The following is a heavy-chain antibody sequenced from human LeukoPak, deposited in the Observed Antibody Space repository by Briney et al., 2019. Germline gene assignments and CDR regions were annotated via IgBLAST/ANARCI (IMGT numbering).Heavy chain of an antibody. CDR3: TRDLSGDYDFWSGPFDY. Sequence: GGSLRLSCTASGFTFGDYAMSWVRQAPGKGLEWVGFIRSKAYGGTTEYAASVKGRFTISRDDSKSIAYLQMNSLKTEDTAVYYCTRDLSGDYDFWSGPFDYWGQGTLVTVSS. CDR1: GFTFGDYA. D-gene: IGHD3-3*01. J-gene: IGHJ4*02. V-gene: IGHV3-49*04. CDR2: IRSKAYGGTT.